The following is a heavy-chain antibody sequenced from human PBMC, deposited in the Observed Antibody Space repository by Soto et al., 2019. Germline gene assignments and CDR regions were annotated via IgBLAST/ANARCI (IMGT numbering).Heavy chain of an antibody. J-gene: IGHJ6*02. CDR3: ARCSPTYYYYGMDV. CDR2: IYYSGST. Sequence: SETLSLTCTVSGGSISSGGYYWSWIRQYPGKGLEWIGYIYYSGSTYYNPSLKSRVTISVDTSKNQFSLKLSSVTAADTAVYYCARCSPTYYYYGMDVWGQGTTVTVSS. CDR1: GGSISSGGYY. D-gene: IGHD3-10*02. V-gene: IGHV4-31*03.